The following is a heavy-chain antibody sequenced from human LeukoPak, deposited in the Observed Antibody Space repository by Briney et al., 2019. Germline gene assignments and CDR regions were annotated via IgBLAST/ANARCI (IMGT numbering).Heavy chain of an antibody. Sequence: PSETLSLTCTDSGGSISSGDYYWSWIRQPPGKGLEWIGYIYYSGSTYYSPSLKSRVTISVDTSKNQFSLKLTSVTAADTAVYYCARHGPDIVLVPSVIWFDPWGQGTLVTVSS. CDR3: ARHGPDIVLVPSVIWFDP. CDR2: IYYSGST. D-gene: IGHD2-2*01. V-gene: IGHV4-30-4*08. J-gene: IGHJ5*02. CDR1: GGSISSGDYY.